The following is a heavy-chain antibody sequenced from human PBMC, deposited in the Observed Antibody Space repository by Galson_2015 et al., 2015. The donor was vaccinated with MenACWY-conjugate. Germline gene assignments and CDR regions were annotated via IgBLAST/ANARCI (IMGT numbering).Heavy chain of an antibody. CDR1: GFTFNNYW. CDR3: ARANNWSFDS. CDR2: IKAAGSFS. D-gene: IGHD1-1*01. Sequence: SLRLSCAASGFTFNNYWVHWVRQPPGKGLEWISYIKAAGSFSNYADSVKGRFTISTDNAKNMVYLQMDGLGDEDTAVYFCARANNWSFDSWAQGTLVTVSS. V-gene: IGHV3-74*01. J-gene: IGHJ4*02.